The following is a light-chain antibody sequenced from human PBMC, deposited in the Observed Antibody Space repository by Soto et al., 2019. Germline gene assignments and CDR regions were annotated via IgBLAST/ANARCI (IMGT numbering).Light chain of an antibody. V-gene: IGKV1-39*01. CDR3: QQSYSTPPRYT. CDR1: QSISSY. J-gene: IGKJ2*01. CDR2: AAS. Sequence: DIQMAQSPSSLSASVGDRVTITCRASQSISSYLNWHQQKPGKAPKLLIYAASSLQSGVPSRFSGSGSGTDFTLTISSLQPEDFATYYCQQSYSTPPRYTFGQGTKVDIK.